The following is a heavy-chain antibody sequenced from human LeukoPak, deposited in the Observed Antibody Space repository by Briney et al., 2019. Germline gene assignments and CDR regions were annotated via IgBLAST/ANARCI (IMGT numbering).Heavy chain of an antibody. V-gene: IGHV3-30*18. CDR1: GFTFISYG. Sequence: PGMSLRLSCAASGFTFISYGIHWVRQAPGKGPEWVAVISKDGSDKKYADSVKGRFIISRDNSKNTLYLQMNSLRAEDTAVYYCAKEYDGYWGQGTLVTVSS. J-gene: IGHJ4*02. CDR2: ISKDGSDK. CDR3: AKEYDGY. D-gene: IGHD2-8*01.